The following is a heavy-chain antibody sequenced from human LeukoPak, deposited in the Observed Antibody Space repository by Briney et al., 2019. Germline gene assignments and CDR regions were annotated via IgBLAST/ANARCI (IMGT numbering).Heavy chain of an antibody. V-gene: IGHV3-7*01. CDR2: IKQDGSEK. J-gene: IGHJ2*01. Sequence: GGSLRLSCAASGFTFSSYWMSWVRQAPGKGLEWVANIKQDGSEKYYVDSVKGRFTISRDNAKNSLYLQMNSLRAEDTAVYYCARAPRDNYDILTGYPWYFDLWGRGTLVTVSS. CDR1: GFTFSSYW. D-gene: IGHD3-9*01. CDR3: ARAPRDNYDILTGYPWYFDL.